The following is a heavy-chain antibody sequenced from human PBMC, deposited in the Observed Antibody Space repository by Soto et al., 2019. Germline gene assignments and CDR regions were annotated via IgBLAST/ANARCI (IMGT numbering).Heavy chain of an antibody. Sequence: GGSLRLSCAASGFTFSSYGMHWVRQAPGKGLEWVAVISYDGSNKYYADSVKGRFTISRDNSKNTLYLQMNSLRAEDTAVYYCAKTSRRGSLIAAAGTFDYWGQGTLVTVSS. J-gene: IGHJ4*02. CDR2: ISYDGSNK. CDR1: GFTFSSYG. D-gene: IGHD6-13*01. V-gene: IGHV3-30*18. CDR3: AKTSRRGSLIAAAGTFDY.